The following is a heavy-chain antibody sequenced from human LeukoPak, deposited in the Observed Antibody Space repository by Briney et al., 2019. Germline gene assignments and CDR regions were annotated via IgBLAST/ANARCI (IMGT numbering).Heavy chain of an antibody. V-gene: IGHV3-33*01. CDR2: IWYDGSNK. J-gene: IGHJ6*03. CDR3: ARDRDYYYYMDV. CDR1: GFIFSSFG. Sequence: GGSLRLSCAASGFIFSSFGMHWVRQAPGKGLEWVALIWYDGSNKYYADSVKGRFTISRDNSKNTLYLQMNSLRAEDTAVYYCARDRDYYYYMDVWGKGTTVTVSS.